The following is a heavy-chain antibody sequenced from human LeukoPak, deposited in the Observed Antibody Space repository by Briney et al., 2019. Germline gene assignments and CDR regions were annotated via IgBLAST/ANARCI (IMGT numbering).Heavy chain of an antibody. Sequence: SETLSLTCAVSGGSISSGGYCWSWLRQPPGMGREWLGYIYDSGSTYYNPSRKSRVTISVDRSKNQFSLKLSSVTAADTAVYYCARGGFGYGSGGSCYTRYWYFDLWGRGTLVTVSS. CDR1: GGSISSGGYC. V-gene: IGHV4-30-2*01. D-gene: IGHD2-15*01. J-gene: IGHJ2*01. CDR3: ARGGFGYGSGGSCYTRYWYFDL. CDR2: IYDSGST.